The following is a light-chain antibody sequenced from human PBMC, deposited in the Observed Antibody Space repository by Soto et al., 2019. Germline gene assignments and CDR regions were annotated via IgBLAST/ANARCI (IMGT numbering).Light chain of an antibody. CDR3: QQLNGYPLT. V-gene: IGKV1-9*01. CDR2: DAS. CDR1: QGISSY. J-gene: IGKJ4*01. Sequence: IQLTQSPSSLSASVGDRVTITCRASQGISSYLAWYQQKPGEAPKLLIYDASTLQSGVPSRFSGSGSGTDFTLTISSLQPEDFPTYYCQQLNGYPLTFGGGTKVEIK.